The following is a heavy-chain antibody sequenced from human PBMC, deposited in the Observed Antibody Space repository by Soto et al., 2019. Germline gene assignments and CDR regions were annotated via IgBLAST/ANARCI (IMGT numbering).Heavy chain of an antibody. Sequence: SETLSLTCTVSGGSISSGGYYWSWIRQHPGKGLEWIGYIYYSGSTYYNPSLKSRVTISVDTSKNQFSLKLSSVTAADTAVYYCARVKGYSYQNYYYSGMDVWGQGTTVTVSS. J-gene: IGHJ6*02. V-gene: IGHV4-31*03. D-gene: IGHD5-18*01. CDR2: IYYSGST. CDR1: GGSISSGGYY. CDR3: ARVKGYSYQNYYYSGMDV.